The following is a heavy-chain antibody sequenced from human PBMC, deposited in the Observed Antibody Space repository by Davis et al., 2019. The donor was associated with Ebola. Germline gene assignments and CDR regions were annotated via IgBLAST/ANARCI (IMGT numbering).Heavy chain of an antibody. CDR3: ARGPHTYYDFWSGYAH. V-gene: IGHV4-59*12. J-gene: IGHJ4*02. D-gene: IGHD3-3*01. CDR1: GGSISSYY. CDR2: IYYSGST. Sequence: MPSETLSLTCTVSGGSISSYYWSWIRQPPEKGLEWIGYIYYSGSTNYNPSLKSRVAISVDTSKNQFSLKLTSVTAADTAVYYCARGPHTYYDFWSGYAHWGQGTLVTVSS.